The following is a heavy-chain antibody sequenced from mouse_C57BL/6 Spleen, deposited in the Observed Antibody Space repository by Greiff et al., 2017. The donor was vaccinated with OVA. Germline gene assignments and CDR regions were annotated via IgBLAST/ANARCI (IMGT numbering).Heavy chain of an antibody. CDR1: GYTFTSSW. J-gene: IGHJ2*01. Sequence: QVQLQQSGAELAKPGASVKLSCKASGYTFTSSWMHWVKQRPGQGLEWIGYIYPSCGYTKYNQKFKDKATLTADKSSSAASMQLSSLTYEDSAVYGSARAGDYDWDFDDWGQGTTLTVSS. D-gene: IGHD2-4*01. CDR2: IYPSCGYT. V-gene: IGHV1-7*01. CDR3: ARAGDYDWDFDD.